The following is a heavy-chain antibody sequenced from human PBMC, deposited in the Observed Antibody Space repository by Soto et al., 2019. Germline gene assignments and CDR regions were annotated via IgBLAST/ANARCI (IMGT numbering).Heavy chain of an antibody. CDR1: GFSFTNYC. Sequence: PGESLNISCKGSGFSFTNYCVGWVRQIPGRGLEWMGIIHPGDSDTRYSPFFQGQVTISADKSISTAYLQWSSLKASDIAMYYCARHNRYSSTWFEGWFDPWGQGTLVTVSS. J-gene: IGHJ5*02. CDR3: ARHNRYSSTWFEGWFDP. CDR2: IHPGDSDT. D-gene: IGHD6-13*01. V-gene: IGHV5-51*01.